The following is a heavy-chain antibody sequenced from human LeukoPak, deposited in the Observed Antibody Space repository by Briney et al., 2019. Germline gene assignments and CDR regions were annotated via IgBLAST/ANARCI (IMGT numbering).Heavy chain of an antibody. V-gene: IGHV3-20*04. D-gene: IGHD6-6*01. J-gene: IGHJ4*02. CDR2: INWNVGST. CDR1: GFTFDDHG. CDR3: ARANEYSSSYYGY. Sequence: GGSLRLSCAASGFTFDDHGMSWVSQAPGKGLEWVSGINWNVGSTGYADSVKGRFTISRDNAKNSLYLQMNSLRAEDTALYYCARANEYSSSYYGYWGQGTLVTVSS.